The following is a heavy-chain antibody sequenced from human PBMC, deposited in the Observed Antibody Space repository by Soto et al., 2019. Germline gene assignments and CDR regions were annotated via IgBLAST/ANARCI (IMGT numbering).Heavy chain of an antibody. CDR2: VYDTWST. D-gene: IGHD3-10*01. J-gene: IGHJ6*01. Sequence: QVQVQQSGPGLVKPSETLSLTCTVSSGPSKSHNWGWIRQPPGRGLEWIGYVYDTWSTSYNPSLKSRVTVSADTSTNRISLTLRFVTAADTAVYYCVRQGIGFLHGLVDVWGQGPTVIVSS. V-gene: IGHV4-59*08. CDR1: SGPSKSHN. CDR3: VRQGIGFLHGLVDV.